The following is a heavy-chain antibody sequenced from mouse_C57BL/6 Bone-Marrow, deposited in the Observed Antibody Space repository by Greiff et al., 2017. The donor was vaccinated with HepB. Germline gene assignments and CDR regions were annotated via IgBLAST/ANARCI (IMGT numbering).Heavy chain of an antibody. CDR2: IYPGSGST. CDR3: ARWLLREGFFDY. J-gene: IGHJ2*01. V-gene: IGHV1-55*01. Sequence: VQLQQPGAELVKPGASVKMSCKASGYTFTSYWINWVKQRPGQGLEWIGDIYPGSGSTNYNEKFKSKATLTVDTSSSTAYMQLSSLTSEDSAVSYCARWLLREGFFDYWGQGTTLTVSS. D-gene: IGHD2-3*01. CDR1: GYTFTSYW.